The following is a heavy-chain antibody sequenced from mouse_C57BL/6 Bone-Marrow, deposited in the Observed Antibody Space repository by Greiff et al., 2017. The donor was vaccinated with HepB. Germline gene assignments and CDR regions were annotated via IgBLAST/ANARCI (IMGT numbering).Heavy chain of an antibody. J-gene: IGHJ2*01. V-gene: IGHV1-53*01. Sequence: QVQLQQPGPELVKPGASVKLSCKASGYTFTSYWMHWVKQRPGQGLEWIGNINPSNGGTNYNEKFKSKATLTVDKSSSTAYMQLSSLTSEDCAVYYCAREGIYYDYGGYFDYWGQGTTLTVSS. CDR3: AREGIYYDYGGYFDY. D-gene: IGHD2-4*01. CDR2: INPSNGGT. CDR1: GYTFTSYW.